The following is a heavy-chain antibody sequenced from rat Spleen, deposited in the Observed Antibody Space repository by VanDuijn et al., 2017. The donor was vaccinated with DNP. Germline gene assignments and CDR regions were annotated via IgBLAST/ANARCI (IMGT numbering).Heavy chain of an antibody. CDR3: ARQSAAISTGFAY. CDR2: ITRSGGDT. D-gene: IGHD1-2*01. CDR1: EFTFNNYW. V-gene: IGHV5-31*01. Sequence: EVQLVESGGGLVQPGRSLKLSCVASEFTFNNYWMTWIRQVPGKGLEWVASITRSGGDTYYPDSVKGRFTISRDNAKSTLYLQMDSLRSEDTATYYCARQSAAISTGFAYWGQGTLVTVSS. J-gene: IGHJ3*01.